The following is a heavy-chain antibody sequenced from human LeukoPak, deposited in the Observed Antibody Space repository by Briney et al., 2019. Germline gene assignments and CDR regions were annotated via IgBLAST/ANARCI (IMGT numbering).Heavy chain of an antibody. CDR3: AKVPIPSYYDFWTLDY. CDR1: GYTLTELS. V-gene: IGHV3-30*02. CDR2: IRYDGSNK. D-gene: IGHD3-3*01. Sequence: SCKVSGYTLTELSMHWVRQAPGKGLEWVAFIRYDGSNKYYADSVKGRFTISRDNSKNTLYLQMNSLRAEDTAVYYCAKVPIPSYYDFWTLDYWGQGTLVTVSS. J-gene: IGHJ4*02.